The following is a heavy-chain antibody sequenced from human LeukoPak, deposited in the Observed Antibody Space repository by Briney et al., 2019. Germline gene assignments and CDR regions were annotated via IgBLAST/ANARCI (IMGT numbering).Heavy chain of an antibody. J-gene: IGHJ5*02. Sequence: SESLSLTCAVYGGSFSGYYWSWIRQPPGKGREWIGEINHSGSTNYNPSLKSRVTISVDTSKNQFSLKLSSVTAADTAVYYCARRPRGSYFWFDPWGQGTLVTVSS. CDR1: GGSFSGYY. D-gene: IGHD1-26*01. CDR2: INHSGST. V-gene: IGHV4-34*01. CDR3: ARRPRGSYFWFDP.